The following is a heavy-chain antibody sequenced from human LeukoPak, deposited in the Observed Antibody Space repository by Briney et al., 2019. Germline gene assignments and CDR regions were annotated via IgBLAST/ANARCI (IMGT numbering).Heavy chain of an antibody. Sequence: GGSLRLSCAASGFTVSSNYMSWVRQASGKGLEWVSVIYSGGTTYYADSVKGRFTISRDNSKNTLYLQMNSLRGEDTAVYYCARSPLAPYFDYWGQGTLVTASS. CDR2: IYSGGTT. CDR1: GFTVSSNY. D-gene: IGHD3-16*01. V-gene: IGHV3-66*01. CDR3: ARSPLAPYFDY. J-gene: IGHJ4*02.